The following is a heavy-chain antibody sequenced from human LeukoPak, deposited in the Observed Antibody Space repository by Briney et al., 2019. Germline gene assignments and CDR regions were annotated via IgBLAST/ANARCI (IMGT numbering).Heavy chain of an antibody. CDR2: ISHSGST. D-gene: IGHD2-2*01. J-gene: IGHJ3*02. V-gene: IGHV4-38-2*02. CDR1: GYSISSGYY. CDR3: ARAYCTSTSCSGTDAFDI. Sequence: TSETLSLTCTVSGYSISSGYYWGWIRQPPGKGLEWIGSISHSGSTYYNPSLKSRVTISVDTSKNQFSLKLSSVTAADAAVYHCARAYCTSTSCSGTDAFDIWGQGAVVTVSS.